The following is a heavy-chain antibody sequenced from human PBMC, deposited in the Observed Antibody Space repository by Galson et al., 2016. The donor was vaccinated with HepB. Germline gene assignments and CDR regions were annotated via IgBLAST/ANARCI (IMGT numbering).Heavy chain of an antibody. Sequence: PALVKPTQTLTLVCTFSGFSLPTNGVGVGWIRQTPGQALEWLALIYWDDDPRYSPSLRSRLTITKDIRKNQVVLTMTDIDPVDAGTFYCARLTWRGRDSRGNLFLFDYWGQGILVTVSS. V-gene: IGHV2-5*02. CDR1: GFSLPTNGVG. J-gene: IGHJ4*02. CDR3: ARLTWRGRDSRGNLFLFDY. D-gene: IGHD4-23*01. CDR2: IYWDDDP.